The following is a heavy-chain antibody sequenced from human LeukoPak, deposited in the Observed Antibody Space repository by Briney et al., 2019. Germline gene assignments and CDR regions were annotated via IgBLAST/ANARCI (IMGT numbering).Heavy chain of an antibody. CDR1: GFTFSSYW. CDR3: ARDADPPGLSYCGGDCYGAFDI. V-gene: IGHV3-7*01. Sequence: GGSLRLSCAASGFTFSSYWMSWVRQAPGKGLEWVANIKQDGSEKYYVDSVKGRFTIPRDNAKNSLYLQMNSLRAEDTAVYYCARDADPPGLSYCGGDCYGAFDIWGQGTMVTVSS. D-gene: IGHD2-21*02. CDR2: IKQDGSEK. J-gene: IGHJ3*02.